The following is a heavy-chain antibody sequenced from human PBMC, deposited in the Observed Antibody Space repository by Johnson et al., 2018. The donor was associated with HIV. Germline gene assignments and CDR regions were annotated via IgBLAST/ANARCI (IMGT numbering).Heavy chain of an antibody. V-gene: IGHV3-30-3*01. J-gene: IGHJ3*02. D-gene: IGHD4/OR15-4a*01. CDR1: GFTFSSYA. CDR3: ARGGLYRQFLACDALDI. Sequence: QVQLVESGGGVVQPGGSLRLSCAASGFTFSSYAMHWVRQAPGTGLEWVAVISYDGRNKYYADSVKGRFTISRDNSKNTLYLQMNSLRPEDTAVYFCARGGLYRQFLACDALDIWGQGTMVTVSS. CDR2: ISYDGRNK.